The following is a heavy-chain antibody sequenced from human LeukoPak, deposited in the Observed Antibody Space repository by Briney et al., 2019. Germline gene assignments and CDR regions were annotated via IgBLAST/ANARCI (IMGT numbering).Heavy chain of an antibody. CDR3: ARVSPWSSSWYYFHY. CDR2: IYYSGST. CDR1: GGSISSYY. Sequence: SETLSVTCTVSGGSISSYYWSWIRQPPGKGLERIGYIYYSGSTNYNPSLKSRVTISVHTSKNQFSLKLSSVTAADTAVYYCARVSPWSSSWYYFHYWGQGTLVTVSS. V-gene: IGHV4-59*01. J-gene: IGHJ4*02. D-gene: IGHD6-13*01.